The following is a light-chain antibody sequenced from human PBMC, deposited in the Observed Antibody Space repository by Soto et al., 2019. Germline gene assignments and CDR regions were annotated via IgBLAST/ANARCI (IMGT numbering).Light chain of an antibody. V-gene: IGLV2-14*01. CDR2: EVS. CDR1: SSDIGGYNY. Sequence: QSVLTQPASVSGSPGQSITISYTGSSSDIGGYNYVSWYQQHPGKVPKLMIYEVSNRPPGVSFRFSGSKSGNTASLTISGLQAEDEADYYCSSYASSITYVFGTGTKVTVL. CDR3: SSYASSITYV. J-gene: IGLJ1*01.